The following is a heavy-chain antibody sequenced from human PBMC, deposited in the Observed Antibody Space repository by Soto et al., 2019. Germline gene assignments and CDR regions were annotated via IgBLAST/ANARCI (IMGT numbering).Heavy chain of an antibody. CDR3: ARSWGYYDILTGYPGANWFDP. D-gene: IGHD3-9*01. Sequence: GGSLRLSCAASGFTFSSYSMNWVRQAPGKGLEWVSYISSSSSTIYYADSVKGRFTISRDNAKNSLYLQMNSLRDEDTAVYYCARSWGYYDILTGYPGANWFDPWGQGTLVTVSS. CDR2: ISSSSSTI. CDR1: GFTFSSYS. V-gene: IGHV3-48*02. J-gene: IGHJ5*02.